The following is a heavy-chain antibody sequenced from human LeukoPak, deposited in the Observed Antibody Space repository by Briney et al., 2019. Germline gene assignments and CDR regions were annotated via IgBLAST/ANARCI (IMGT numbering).Heavy chain of an antibody. CDR1: GYTFTSYY. D-gene: IGHD3-22*01. CDR2: INPSGGST. CDR3: ARGLITMIVVVGGYGMDV. J-gene: IGHJ6*02. Sequence: GASVKVSCKASGYTFTSYYMHWVRQAPGQGLEWMGIINPSGGSTSYAQKFQGRVTMTRDTSTSTVYMELSSLRSEDTAVYYCARGLITMIVVVGGYGMDVWGQGTTVTVSS. V-gene: IGHV1-46*01.